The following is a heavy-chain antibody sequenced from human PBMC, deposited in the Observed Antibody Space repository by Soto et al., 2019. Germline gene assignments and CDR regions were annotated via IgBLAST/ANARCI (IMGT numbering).Heavy chain of an antibody. D-gene: IGHD3-22*01. CDR2: IYTSGST. Sequence: PSETLSLTCTVSGGSISSYYWSWIRQPAGKGLEWIGRIYTSGSTNYNPSLKSRVIMSVDTSKNQFSLKLSSVTAADTAVYYCVRVFPSDNYDSRGYSYGMDVWGQGTTVTVSS. V-gene: IGHV4-4*07. CDR1: GGSISSYY. J-gene: IGHJ6*02. CDR3: VRVFPSDNYDSRGYSYGMDV.